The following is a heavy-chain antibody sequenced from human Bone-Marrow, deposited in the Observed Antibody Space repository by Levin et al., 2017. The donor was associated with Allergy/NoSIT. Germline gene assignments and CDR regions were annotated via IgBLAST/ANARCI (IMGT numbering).Heavy chain of an antibody. V-gene: IGHV3-49*03. CDR1: GFTFGDYA. Sequence: GGSLRLSCTASGFTFGDYAMSWFRQAPGKGLEWVGFIRSKAYGGTTEYAASVKGRFTISRDDSKSIAYLQMNSLKTEDTAVYYCTRDHPDLQWLAQLDYWGQGTLVTVSS. CDR2: IRSKAYGGTT. D-gene: IGHD6-19*01. J-gene: IGHJ4*02. CDR3: TRDHPDLQWLAQLDY.